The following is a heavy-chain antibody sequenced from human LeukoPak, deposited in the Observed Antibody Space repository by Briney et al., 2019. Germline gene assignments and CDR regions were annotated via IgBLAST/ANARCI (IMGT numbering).Heavy chain of an antibody. J-gene: IGHJ6*02. CDR1: GFTFSSYA. V-gene: IGHV3-23*01. CDR2: ISGSGGST. Sequence: GGSLRLSCAASGFTFSSYAMSWVRQAPGKGLEWVSAISGSGGSTYYADSVKGRFTISRDNSKNTLYLQMNSLRAEDTAVYYCAKDGVSSFFLWFGAPYYGMDVWGQGTTVTVSS. D-gene: IGHD3-10*01. CDR3: AKDGVSSFFLWFGAPYYGMDV.